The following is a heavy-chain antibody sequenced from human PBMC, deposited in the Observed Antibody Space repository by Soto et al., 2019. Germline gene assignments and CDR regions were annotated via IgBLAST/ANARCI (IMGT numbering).Heavy chain of an antibody. J-gene: IGHJ3*02. CDR1: GYTFTGYY. CDR2: INPNSGGT. Sequence: EASVKVSCKASGYTFTGYYMHWVRQAPGQGLEWMGWINPNSGGTNYAQKFQGRVTMTRDTSISTAYMELSRLRSDDTAVYYCASSWRGYYAHDAFDIWGQGTMVTVSS. CDR3: ASSWRGYYAHDAFDI. V-gene: IGHV1-2*02. D-gene: IGHD3-3*01.